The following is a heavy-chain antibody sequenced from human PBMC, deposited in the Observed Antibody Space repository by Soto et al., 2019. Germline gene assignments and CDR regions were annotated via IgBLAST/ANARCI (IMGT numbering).Heavy chain of an antibody. D-gene: IGHD3-10*01. Sequence: GGSLRLSCAASGFRFSSYWMSLVRQAPGRGLEWVANINQDATRQSYVDSVEGQFSISRDNAKNSLYLQMNSLRVEDTAVYYCAKVGLFDGNKPITFEFWGQGTRVTVSS. CDR2: INQDATRQ. CDR3: AKVGLFDGNKPITFEF. J-gene: IGHJ4*02. V-gene: IGHV3-7*03. CDR1: GFRFSSYW.